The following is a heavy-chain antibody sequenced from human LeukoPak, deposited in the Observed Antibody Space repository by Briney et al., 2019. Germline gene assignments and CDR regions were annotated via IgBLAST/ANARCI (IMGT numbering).Heavy chain of an antibody. CDR1: GYTFTSYG. J-gene: IGHJ4*02. D-gene: IGHD3-9*01. V-gene: IGHV1-18*01. CDR3: ARDDILTGYPADY. CDR2: ISAYNGNT. Sequence: GASVKLSCKASGYTFTSYGISWVRQAPGQGLERMGWISAYNGNTNNAQKFQGRGTMTTDTSTSTPYMELRSLRSDATAVYYCARDDILTGYPADYWGQGTLVTVAS.